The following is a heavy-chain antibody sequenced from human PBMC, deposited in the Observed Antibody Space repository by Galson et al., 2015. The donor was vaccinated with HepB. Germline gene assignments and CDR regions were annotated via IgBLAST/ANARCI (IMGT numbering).Heavy chain of an antibody. J-gene: IGHJ5*02. D-gene: IGHD2-21*01. CDR2: IPGDADRT. V-gene: IGHV3-23*01. Sequence: SLRLSCAASGFTFSRYAMTWVRQAPGKGLEWVSTIPGDADRTDYADSVKGRFTISRDNSKNTLYLQMNSLRPEDTAMYYCAKFTMSGDTETWLDHPGQGTLVLAS. CDR3: AKFTMSGDTETWLDH. CDR1: GFTFSRYA.